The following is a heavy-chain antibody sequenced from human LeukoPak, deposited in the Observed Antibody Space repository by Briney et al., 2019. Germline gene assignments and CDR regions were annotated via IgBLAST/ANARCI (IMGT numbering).Heavy chain of an antibody. CDR2: ISWNSGSI. CDR1: GFTFDDYA. CDR3: ATFTPYGDYDY. V-gene: IGHV3-9*01. Sequence: PGGSLRLSCAASGFTFDDYAMHWVRQAPGKGLEWVSGISWNSGSIGYADSVKGRFTISRDNAKNTLYLQMNSLRAEDTAVYYCATFTPYGDYDYWGQGTLVTVSS. D-gene: IGHD4-17*01. J-gene: IGHJ4*02.